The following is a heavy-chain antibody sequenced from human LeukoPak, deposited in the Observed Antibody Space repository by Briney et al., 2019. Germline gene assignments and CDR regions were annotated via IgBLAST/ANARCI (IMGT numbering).Heavy chain of an antibody. CDR1: GGSISSSSYY. V-gene: IGHV4-39*07. CDR3: ARDLSITGTHTRTKWFDP. J-gene: IGHJ5*02. D-gene: IGHD1-20*01. CDR2: IYYSGST. Sequence: SETLSLTCTVSGGSISSSSYYWGWIRQPPGEGLEWIGNIYYSGSTYYNPSLKSRVTVSVDTSKNQFSLKLSSVTAADTAVYYCARDLSITGTHTRTKWFDPWGQGTLVTVSS.